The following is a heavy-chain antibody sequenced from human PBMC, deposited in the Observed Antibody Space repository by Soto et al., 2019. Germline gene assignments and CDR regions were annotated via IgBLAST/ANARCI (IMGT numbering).Heavy chain of an antibody. J-gene: IGHJ6*02. CDR3: ARARDYDLLTAREYALDV. CDR2: VMPVFGTA. D-gene: IGHD3-9*01. CDR1: GGSFRNYG. Sequence: QVQLVQSGAEVKKPGSSVRVSCKVSGGSFRNYGITWVRQSPGQGLEWMGGVMPVFGTAVYAQKFQGRVTISADELTTTASLELSSLSSADTAVYFCARARDYDLLTAREYALDVWGQGTTVTV. V-gene: IGHV1-69*01.